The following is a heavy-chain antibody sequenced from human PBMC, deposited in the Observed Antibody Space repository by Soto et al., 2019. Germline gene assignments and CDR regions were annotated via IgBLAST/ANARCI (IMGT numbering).Heavy chain of an antibody. V-gene: IGHV3-9*01. CDR1: GFTFDDYA. Sequence: EVQLVESGGGLVQPGRSLRLSCAASGFTFDDYAMHWIRQAPGKGLEWVSGINWKRDTLGYADSVKGRFTISRDNAKNSLYLQMNSLRPENTALYYCAKSGVISLYYNYMDVWGKGTTVTVSS. CDR3: AKSGVISLYYNYMDV. D-gene: IGHD7-27*01. CDR2: INWKRDTL. J-gene: IGHJ6*03.